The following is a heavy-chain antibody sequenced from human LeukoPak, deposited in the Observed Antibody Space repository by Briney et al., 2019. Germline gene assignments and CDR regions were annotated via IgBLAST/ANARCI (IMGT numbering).Heavy chain of an antibody. D-gene: IGHD3-10*01. J-gene: IGHJ4*02. CDR1: GFTFSSYA. Sequence: GGSLRLSCAASGFTFSSYAMRWVRQAPGKGRECGSAISGSGGSTYYADSVKGRFTISRDNSKNTLYLQMNSLRAEDTAVYYCAKGGGAGLRPYYFDYWGQGTLVTVSS. CDR3: AKGGGAGLRPYYFDY. CDR2: ISGSGGST. V-gene: IGHV3-23*01.